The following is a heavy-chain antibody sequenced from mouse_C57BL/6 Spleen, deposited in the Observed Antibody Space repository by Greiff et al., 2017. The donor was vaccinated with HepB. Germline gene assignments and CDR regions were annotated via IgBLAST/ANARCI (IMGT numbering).Heavy chain of an antibody. V-gene: IGHV5-6*01. CDR1: GFTFSSYG. Sequence: EVQGVESGGDLVKPGGSLKLSCAASGFTFSSYGMSWVRQTPDKRLEWVATISSGGSYTYYPDSVKGRFTISRDNAKNTLYLQMSSLKSEDTAMYYCAIEGSSPWFAYWGQGTLVTVSA. D-gene: IGHD1-1*01. J-gene: IGHJ3*01. CDR3: AIEGSSPWFAY. CDR2: ISSGGSYT.